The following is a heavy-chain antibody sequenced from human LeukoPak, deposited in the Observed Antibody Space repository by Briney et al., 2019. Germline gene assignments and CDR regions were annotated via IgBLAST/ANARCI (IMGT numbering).Heavy chain of an antibody. J-gene: IGHJ4*02. D-gene: IGHD6-13*01. CDR1: GFSVSNNY. CDR2: LFSGGNT. Sequence: GGSLRLSCAASGFSVSNNYMSWVRQAPGKGLEWVSVLFSGGNTFYADSVKGRFTISRDNSKNTLYLQMNSLRAEDTAVYYCAKERSPRIATAFDYWGQGTLVTVSS. V-gene: IGHV3-53*05. CDR3: AKERSPRIATAFDY.